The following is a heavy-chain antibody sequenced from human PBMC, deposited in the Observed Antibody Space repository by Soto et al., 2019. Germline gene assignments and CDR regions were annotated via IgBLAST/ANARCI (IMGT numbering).Heavy chain of an antibody. CDR3: AKDQYIVVTTNWFDP. CDR2: ISGSGGST. Sequence: EVPLLESRGGLVQPGGSLRLSCAASGFTFSSYAMSWVRQAPGKGLEWVSVISGSGGSTYYADSVKGRFTISRDNSKNTLYLQMNSLRAEDTAVYYCAKDQYIVVTTNWFDPWGQGTLVTVSS. D-gene: IGHD2-21*02. CDR1: GFTFSSYA. V-gene: IGHV3-23*01. J-gene: IGHJ5*02.